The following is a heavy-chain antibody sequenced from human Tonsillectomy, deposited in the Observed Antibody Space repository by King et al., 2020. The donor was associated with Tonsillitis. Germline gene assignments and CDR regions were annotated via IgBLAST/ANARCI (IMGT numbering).Heavy chain of an antibody. V-gene: IGHV4-61*02. CDR3: ARGPRNGDYDY. J-gene: IGHJ4*02. CDR1: GGSISSGSYY. Sequence: VQLQESGTGLVKPSQTLSLTCTVSGGSISSGSYYWSWIRQPAGKGLEWIGRINTSGSTNYNPSLKSRVTISVDTSKNQFSLKLSSVTAADTAVYYCARGPRNGDYDYWGQGTLVTVSS. CDR2: INTSGST. D-gene: IGHD4-17*01.